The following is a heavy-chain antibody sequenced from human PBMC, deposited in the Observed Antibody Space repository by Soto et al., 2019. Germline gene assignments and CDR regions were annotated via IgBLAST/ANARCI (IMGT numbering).Heavy chain of an antibody. CDR1: GFTFSSYW. V-gene: IGHV3-74*01. CDR3: ARDPPGRAWAGASDY. CDR2: INTDGSST. J-gene: IGHJ4*02. Sequence: EVQLVQSGGGLVPPGGILRLSCAASGFTFSSYWMHWVRQAPGKGLVWVSRINTDGSSTSYADSVKGRFTISRDNAENTLYLQMNRLRVEDTAIYYCARDPPGRAWAGASDYWGQGTLVTVSS. D-gene: IGHD1-26*01.